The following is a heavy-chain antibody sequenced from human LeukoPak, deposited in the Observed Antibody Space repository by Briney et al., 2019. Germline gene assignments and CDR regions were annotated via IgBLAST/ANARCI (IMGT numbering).Heavy chain of an antibody. Sequence: GGSLRLSCAASGFTFSSYEMNWVRQAPGKGLEWVSYISSSGSTIYYADSVKGRSTISRDNAKNSLYLQMNSLRAEDTAVYYCARAGYSGYDRHFDYWGQGTLVTVSS. CDR2: ISSSGSTI. J-gene: IGHJ4*02. D-gene: IGHD5-12*01. V-gene: IGHV3-48*03. CDR3: ARAGYSGYDRHFDY. CDR1: GFTFSSYE.